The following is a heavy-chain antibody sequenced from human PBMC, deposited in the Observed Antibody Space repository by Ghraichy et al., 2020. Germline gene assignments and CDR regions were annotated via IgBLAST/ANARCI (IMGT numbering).Heavy chain of an antibody. CDR3: ARGTAYGDYERGVRYFDY. J-gene: IGHJ4*02. CDR2: INHSGST. V-gene: IGHV4-34*01. CDR1: GGSFSGYY. Sequence: SETLSLTCAVYGGSFSGYYWSWIRQPPGKGLEWIGEINHSGSTNYNPSLKSRVTISVDTSKNQFSLKLSSVTAADTAVYYCARGTAYGDYERGVRYFDYWGQGTLVTVSS. D-gene: IGHD4-17*01.